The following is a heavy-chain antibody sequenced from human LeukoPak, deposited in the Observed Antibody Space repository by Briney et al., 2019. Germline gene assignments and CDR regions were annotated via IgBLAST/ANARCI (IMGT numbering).Heavy chain of an antibody. V-gene: IGHV3-48*03. CDR1: GFTFSSYE. Sequence: GGSLRLSCAASGFTFSSYEMNWVRQAPGKGLEWVSYISSSGSTIYYADSVKGRFTISRDNAKNSLYLQMNSLRAEDTAVYYCARVIQLWSFYYFDYWGQGTLVTVSS. CDR3: ARVIQLWSFYYFDY. J-gene: IGHJ4*02. CDR2: ISSSGSTI. D-gene: IGHD5-18*01.